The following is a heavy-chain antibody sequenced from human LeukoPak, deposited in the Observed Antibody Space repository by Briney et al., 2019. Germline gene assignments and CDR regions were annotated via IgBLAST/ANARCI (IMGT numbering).Heavy chain of an antibody. Sequence: GGSLRLSCAASGFTFSSYSMNWVRQAPGKGLEWVSSISSSSSYIYYADSVKGRFTISRDNAKNSLYLQMNSLRAEDTAVCYCAKDRGYSKYNWFDPWGQGTLVTVSS. CDR3: AKDRGYSKYNWFDP. V-gene: IGHV3-21*04. CDR2: ISSSSSYI. D-gene: IGHD6-13*01. J-gene: IGHJ5*02. CDR1: GFTFSSYS.